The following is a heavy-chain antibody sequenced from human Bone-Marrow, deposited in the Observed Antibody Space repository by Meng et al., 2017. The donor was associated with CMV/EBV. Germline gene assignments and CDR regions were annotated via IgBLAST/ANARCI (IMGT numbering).Heavy chain of an antibody. V-gene: IGHV3-7*01. CDR3: ARDGEQYSPTSGWFHP. Sequence: GGSLRLSCAASGFTFSSYWMTWVRQAPGKGLEWVANIKQDGSEKHYVDPVEGRFIISRDNAKNSLHMQMNNLRAEDTGVYYCARDGEQYSPTSGWFHPWGQGTLVTVSS. D-gene: IGHD2/OR15-2a*01. CDR2: IKQDGSEK. CDR1: GFTFSSYW. J-gene: IGHJ5*02.